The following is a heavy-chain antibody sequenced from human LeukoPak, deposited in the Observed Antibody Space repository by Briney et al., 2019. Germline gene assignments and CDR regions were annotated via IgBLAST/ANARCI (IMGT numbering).Heavy chain of an antibody. CDR2: INPNSGGT. J-gene: IGHJ5*02. V-gene: IGHV1-2*02. CDR3: ASRGYNWNGDGGDWFDP. CDR1: GYTFTGYY. Sequence: ASVKVSCKASGYTFTGYYMHWVRQAPGQGLEWMGWINPNSGGTNYAQKFQGRVTMTRDTSISTAYMELSRLRSDDTAVYYCASRGYNWNGDGGDWFDPWGQGTLVTVSS. D-gene: IGHD1-1*01.